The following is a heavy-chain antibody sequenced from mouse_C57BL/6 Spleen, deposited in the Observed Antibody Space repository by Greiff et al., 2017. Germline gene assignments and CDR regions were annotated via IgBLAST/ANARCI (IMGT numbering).Heavy chain of an antibody. CDR3: ARPVVANWYFDV. CDR1: GYTFTSYW. D-gene: IGHD1-1*01. V-gene: IGHV1-50*01. Sequence: QVQLQQHGAELVKPGASVKLSCKASGYTFTSYWMQWVKQRPGQGLEWIGEIDPSDSYTNYNQKFKGKATLTVDTSSSTAYMQLSSLTSEDSAVYYCARPVVANWYFDVWGTGTTVTVSS. J-gene: IGHJ1*03. CDR2: IDPSDSYT.